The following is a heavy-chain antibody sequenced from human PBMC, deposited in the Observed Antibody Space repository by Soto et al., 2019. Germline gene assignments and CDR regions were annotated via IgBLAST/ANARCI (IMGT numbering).Heavy chain of an antibody. CDR3: AKDRARGYCTRTRCYGDYYYYMDV. CDR1: GFTFSNYA. J-gene: IGHJ6*03. V-gene: IGHV3-23*01. Sequence: EVQLLESGGGLVQPGGSLRLSCAASGFTFSNYAMSWVRQAPGKGLEWVSAISYSGGSTYYADSVKGRFTISRDNSKNTLYLQMNSVRAEDTAVYYCAKDRARGYCTRTRCYGDYYYYMDVWGKGTTVTVSS. D-gene: IGHD2-2*01. CDR2: ISYSGGST.